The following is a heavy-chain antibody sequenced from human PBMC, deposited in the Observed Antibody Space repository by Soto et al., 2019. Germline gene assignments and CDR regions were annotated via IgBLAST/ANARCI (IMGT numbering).Heavy chain of an antibody. CDR2: ISGGGDTT. J-gene: IGHJ4*02. D-gene: IGHD6-13*01. Sequence: EVQLLESGGGLVQPGESLRLSCAGSGFTFNNYAMTWVRQAPVKGPEWVSAISGGGDTTYYADSVKGRFTISRDNSKNTLYLQMNSLRAEDTAVYYCAKHGPQYSSSLTPYCGQGTLVTVSS. CDR3: AKHGPQYSSSLTPY. CDR1: GFTFNNYA. V-gene: IGHV3-23*01.